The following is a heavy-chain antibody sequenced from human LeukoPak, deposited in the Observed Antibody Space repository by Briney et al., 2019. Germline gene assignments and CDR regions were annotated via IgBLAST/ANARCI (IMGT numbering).Heavy chain of an antibody. J-gene: IGHJ5*02. D-gene: IGHD3-22*01. CDR3: ARGTSRGYDSSGYYWFDP. CDR2: INPNSGGT. V-gene: IGHV1-2*02. CDR1: GYTFTGYY. Sequence: GASVKVSCKASGYTFTGYYMHWVRQAPGQGLEWMGWINPNSGGTNYAQKFQGRVTMTRDTSISTAYMELSRLRSDDTAVYYCARGTSRGYDSSGYYWFDPWGQGTLVTVSS.